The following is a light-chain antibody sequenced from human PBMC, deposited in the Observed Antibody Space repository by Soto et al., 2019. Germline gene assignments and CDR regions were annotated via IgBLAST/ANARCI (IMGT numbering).Light chain of an antibody. Sequence: QSALTQPASVSGSPGQSITISCTGTSSDVGGYDYVSWYQLHPGKAPKLMVFEVSNRPSGVSYRFSGSKSGNTASLTISWLQAEDEADYFFSSYSISTAYLFGTGTKVTVL. J-gene: IGLJ1*01. CDR1: SSDVGGYDY. CDR3: SSYSISTAYL. V-gene: IGLV2-14*01. CDR2: EVS.